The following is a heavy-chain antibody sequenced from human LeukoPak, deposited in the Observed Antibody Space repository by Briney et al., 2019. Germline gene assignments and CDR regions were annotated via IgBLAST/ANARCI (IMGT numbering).Heavy chain of an antibody. J-gene: IGHJ4*02. CDR3: ATEYPAAANFDY. CDR1: EYTFTSYY. D-gene: IGHD2-2*01. V-gene: IGHV1-46*01. CDR2: IDPSGGNT. Sequence: ASVKVSCKASEYTFTSYYMHWVRQAPGQGLEWMGVIDPSGGNTLSAQKFQGRVTMTRDMSTSTVYMELSSLRSEDTAVYFCATEYPAAANFDYWGQGTLVTVSS.